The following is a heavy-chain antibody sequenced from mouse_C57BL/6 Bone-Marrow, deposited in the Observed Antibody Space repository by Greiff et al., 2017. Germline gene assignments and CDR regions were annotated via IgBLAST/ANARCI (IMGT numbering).Heavy chain of an antibody. V-gene: IGHV14-4*01. Sequence: EVKLVESGAELVRPGASVKLSCTASGFNIKDDYMHWVKQRPEQGLEWIGWIDPENGDTEYASKFQGTATITADTSSNTAYLQLSSPTSEDTAVYYCTTEVWDFDYWGQGTTLIVSS. D-gene: IGHD2-10*02. CDR3: TTEVWDFDY. CDR1: GFNIKDDY. J-gene: IGHJ2*01. CDR2: IDPENGDT.